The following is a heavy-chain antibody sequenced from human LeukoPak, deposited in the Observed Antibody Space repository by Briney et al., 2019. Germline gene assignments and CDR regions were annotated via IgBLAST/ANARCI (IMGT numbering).Heavy chain of an antibody. V-gene: IGHV1-8*01. CDR2: MNPNSGNT. CDR3: ARAIGYCSSTSCSKVAFDI. D-gene: IGHD2-2*01. J-gene: IGHJ3*02. CDR1: GYTFTSYD. Sequence: ASVKVSCKASGYTFTSYDINWVRQATGQGLEWMGWMNPNSGNTGYAQKFQGRVTMTRNTFISTAYMELSSLRSEDTAVYYCARAIGYCSSTSCSKVAFDIWGQGTMVTVSS.